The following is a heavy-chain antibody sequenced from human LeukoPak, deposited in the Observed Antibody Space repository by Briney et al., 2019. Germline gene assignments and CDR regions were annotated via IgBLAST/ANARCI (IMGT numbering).Heavy chain of an antibody. J-gene: IGHJ4*02. CDR2: ISSRSSYI. CDR3: ARDTFYY. CDR1: AFTFRTYR. Sequence: GYLSPPCAAPAFTFRTYRMNWVRQAPGKGLEWVSSISSRSSYILHAHSVKGRFTISRDNAKNSVYLQMNSRRAVDTAVYYSARDTFYYCGQGTLVTVSS. V-gene: IGHV3-21*01.